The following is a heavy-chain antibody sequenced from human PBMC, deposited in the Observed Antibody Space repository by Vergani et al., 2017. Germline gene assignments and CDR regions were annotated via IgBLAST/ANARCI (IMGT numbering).Heavy chain of an antibody. V-gene: IGHV4-34*01. J-gene: IGHJ4*02. CDR1: GGSFSGYY. D-gene: IGHD3-10*01. CDR3: ARDMWDVRGISFDY. Sequence: QVQLQQWGAGLLKPTETLSLTCAVYGGSFSGYYWSWIRQPPGKGLEWIGEINHSGSTNYNPSLKSRVTISVDTSKNQFSLKLSSVTAADTAVYYCARDMWDVRGISFDYWGQGTRVTVSS. CDR2: INHSGST.